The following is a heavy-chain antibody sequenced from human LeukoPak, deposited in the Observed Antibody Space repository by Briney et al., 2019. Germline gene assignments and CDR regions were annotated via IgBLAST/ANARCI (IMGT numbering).Heavy chain of an antibody. CDR3: AKRGYDSSGYYGYFDY. V-gene: IGHV3-23*01. CDR2: ISGSGGST. Sequence: GGSLRLSCAASGFTFSSYAMSWVRQAPGKGLEWVSVISGSGGSTYYADSVQGRFTISRDNSNNTLYLQMNSLRADDTAVYYCAKRGYDSSGYYGYFDYWGQGTLVTVSS. D-gene: IGHD3-22*01. CDR1: GFTFSSYA. J-gene: IGHJ4*02.